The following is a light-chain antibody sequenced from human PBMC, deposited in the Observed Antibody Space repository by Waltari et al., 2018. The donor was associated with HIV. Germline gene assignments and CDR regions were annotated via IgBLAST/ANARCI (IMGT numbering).Light chain of an antibody. CDR3: QSYDSSLSVV. Sequence: PGQRVTISCTGSSSNIGAGYDVPWYQQLPGTAPKLLIYGNSNRPSGVPDRFSGSKSGTSASLAITGLQAEDEADYYCQSYDSSLSVVFGGGTKLTVL. CDR2: GNS. J-gene: IGLJ2*01. CDR1: SSNIGAGYD. V-gene: IGLV1-40*01.